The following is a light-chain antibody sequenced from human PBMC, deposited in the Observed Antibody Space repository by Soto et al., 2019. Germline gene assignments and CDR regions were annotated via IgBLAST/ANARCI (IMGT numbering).Light chain of an antibody. Sequence: EIVLTQSPGTLSLSPGEGATLSCWASQTVSSSYLAWYQQRPGQAPRLLIYGASSRATGIPDRFSGSGSGTEFTLTISRLEPEDFAVYYCQQYGSSSWTFGQGTKVDIK. CDR2: GAS. CDR1: QTVSSSY. CDR3: QQYGSSSWT. V-gene: IGKV3-20*01. J-gene: IGKJ1*01.